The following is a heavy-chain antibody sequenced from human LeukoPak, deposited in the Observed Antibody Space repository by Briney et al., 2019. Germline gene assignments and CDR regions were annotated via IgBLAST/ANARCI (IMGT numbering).Heavy chain of an antibody. CDR3: ARAGRGFNYGSLDY. CDR1: GFTFSSYG. V-gene: IGHV3-30*03. CDR2: ISHDGGKK. D-gene: IGHD5-18*01. Sequence: PGGSLRLSCAASGFTFSSYGMHWVRQAPGKGLEWVAVISHDGGKKYYADSVKGRFTISRDNSKNTLYLQMNSLRAEDTAVYYCARAGRGFNYGSLDYWGQGTLVTVSS. J-gene: IGHJ4*02.